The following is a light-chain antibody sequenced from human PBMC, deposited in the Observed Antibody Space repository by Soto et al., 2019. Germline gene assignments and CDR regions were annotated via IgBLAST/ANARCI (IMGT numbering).Light chain of an antibody. CDR3: QQYNQWPLT. CDR2: GAS. Sequence: ETVMPQSPATLSVSPGERATLSCRAGQSVNGYLAWYQQKPGQAPRLLIRGASARATGIPARFSGSGSGTEFTLTISSLQSEDFAVYYCQQYNQWPLTFGGGTKVDIK. J-gene: IGKJ4*01. CDR1: QSVNGY. V-gene: IGKV3-15*01.